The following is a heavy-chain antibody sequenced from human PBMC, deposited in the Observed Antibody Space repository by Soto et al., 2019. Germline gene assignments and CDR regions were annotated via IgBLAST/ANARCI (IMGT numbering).Heavy chain of an antibody. CDR3: ARDWQQQTHYYYGMDV. V-gene: IGHV3-33*01. Sequence: GGSLRLSCAASGFTFSSYGMHWVRQAPGKGLEWVAVIWYDGSNKYYADSVKGRFTISRDNSKNTLYLQMNSLRAEDTAVYYCARDWQQQTHYYYGMDVWGQGTTVTVSS. D-gene: IGHD6-13*01. CDR1: GFTFSSYG. CDR2: IWYDGSNK. J-gene: IGHJ6*02.